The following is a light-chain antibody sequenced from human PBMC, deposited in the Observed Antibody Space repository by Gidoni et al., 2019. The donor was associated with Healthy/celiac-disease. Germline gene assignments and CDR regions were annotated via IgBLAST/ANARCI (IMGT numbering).Light chain of an antibody. Sequence: EILLTQSPGTLSLSPGERATLSCRASQSVSSSYLAWYQQKPGQAPRLLIYGASSRATGIPDRFSGSGSGTDFTLTISRLEPEDFAVYYCQQYGSSPTWTFGPXDQGGNQT. CDR1: QSVSSSY. V-gene: IGKV3-20*01. CDR2: GAS. J-gene: IGKJ1*01. CDR3: QQYGSSPTWT.